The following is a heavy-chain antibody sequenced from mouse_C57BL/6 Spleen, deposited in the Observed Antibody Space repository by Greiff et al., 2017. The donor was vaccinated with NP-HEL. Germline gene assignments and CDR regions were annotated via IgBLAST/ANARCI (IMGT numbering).Heavy chain of an antibody. CDR1: GYSITSGYY. D-gene: IGHD2-3*01. J-gene: IGHJ2*01. CDR2: ISYDGSN. Sequence: EVQLQESGPGLVKPSQSLSLTCSVTGYSITSGYYWNWIRQPPGNKLEWMGYISYDGSNNYNPSLKNRISITRDTSKNQFFLKLNSVTTEDTATYYCARGGLDGYYLDYWGQGTTLTVSS. V-gene: IGHV3-6*01. CDR3: ARGGLDGYYLDY.